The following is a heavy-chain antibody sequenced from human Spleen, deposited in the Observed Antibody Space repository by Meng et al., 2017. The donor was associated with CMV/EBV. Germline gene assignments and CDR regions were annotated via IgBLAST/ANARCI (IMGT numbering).Heavy chain of an antibody. D-gene: IGHD3/OR15-3a*01. Sequence: GGSLRLSCAASGFPSSAFGMHWVRQAPGKGLEWVAFMRFGGRDEYYADSVKGRFTISRDNSKNTLYLQMTSLRPEDTAVYYCAIDAFGPASEGENYFYYGMDVWGQGTTVTVSS. J-gene: IGHJ6*02. CDR3: AIDAFGPASEGENYFYYGMDV. CDR1: GFPSSAFG. V-gene: IGHV3-30*02. CDR2: MRFGGRDE.